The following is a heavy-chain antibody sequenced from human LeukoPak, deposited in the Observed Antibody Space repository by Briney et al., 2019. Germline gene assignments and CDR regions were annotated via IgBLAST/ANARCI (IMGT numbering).Heavy chain of an antibody. D-gene: IGHD2-2*01. CDR2: IIPIFGTA. CDR3: ARLADCSSSSCRSFDY. CDR1: GGTFSSYA. V-gene: IGHV1-69*13. J-gene: IGHJ4*02. Sequence: SVKVSCKASGGTFSSYAISWVRQAPGQGLEWMGGIIPIFGTANYAQKFQGRVTITADESTSTAYMELSSLRSDDTAVYYCARLADCSSSSCRSFDYWGQGTLVTVSS.